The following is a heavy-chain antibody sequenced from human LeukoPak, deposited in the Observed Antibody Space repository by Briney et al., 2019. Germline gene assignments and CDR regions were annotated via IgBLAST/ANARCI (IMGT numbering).Heavy chain of an antibody. V-gene: IGHV4-34*01. CDR2: INHSGST. J-gene: IGHJ6*02. CDR3: ARPMVRGVRRPPTNMDV. D-gene: IGHD3-10*01. Sequence: SETLSLTCAVYGGSLSGYYWSWIRQPPGKGLEWIGEINHSGSTNYNPSLKSRVTISVDTSKNQFSLKLSSVTAADTAVYYCARPMVRGVRRPPTNMDVWGQGTTVTVSS. CDR1: GGSLSGYY.